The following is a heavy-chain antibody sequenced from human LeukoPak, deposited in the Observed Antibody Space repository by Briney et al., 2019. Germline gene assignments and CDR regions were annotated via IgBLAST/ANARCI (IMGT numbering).Heavy chain of an antibody. V-gene: IGHV3-7*03. D-gene: IGHD3-10*01. CDR2: IKTDGSEK. Sequence: PGGSLRLSCEASGFTFSNSWMTWVRQTPGKGLEWVANIKTDGSEKYYVDSVKGRFTISRDNAKNSLYLQMNSLRAEDTAVYYCARRSTVVRGVIIGRDAFDIWGQGTMVTVSS. J-gene: IGHJ3*02. CDR3: ARRSTVVRGVIIGRDAFDI. CDR1: GFTFSNSW.